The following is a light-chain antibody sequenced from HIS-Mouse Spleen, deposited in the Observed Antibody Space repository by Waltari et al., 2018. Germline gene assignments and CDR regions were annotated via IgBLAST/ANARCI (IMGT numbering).Light chain of an antibody. Sequence: DIQMTQSPSSLSASVGYRVTITCRASQSISSYLNWYQQKPGKAPKLLIYAASSLQSGVPSRFSGSGSGTDFTLTINSLQPEDFATYYCQQSYSTPRTFGQGTKVEIK. V-gene: IGKV1-39*01. CDR2: AAS. CDR1: QSISSY. J-gene: IGKJ1*01. CDR3: QQSYSTPRT.